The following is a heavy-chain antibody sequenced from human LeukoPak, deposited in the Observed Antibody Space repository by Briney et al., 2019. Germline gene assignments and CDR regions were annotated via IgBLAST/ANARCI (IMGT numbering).Heavy chain of an antibody. CDR1: GGSFSGYY. CDR3: ARHWGYSYGYVIDP. V-gene: IGHV4-34*01. CDR2: INHSGST. J-gene: IGHJ5*02. Sequence: SETLSLTCAVYGGSFSGYYWSWIRQPPGKGLEWIGEINHSGSTNYNPSLKSRVTISVDTSKNQFSLKLSSVTAADTAVYYCARHWGYSYGYVIDPWGQGTLVTVSS. D-gene: IGHD5-18*01.